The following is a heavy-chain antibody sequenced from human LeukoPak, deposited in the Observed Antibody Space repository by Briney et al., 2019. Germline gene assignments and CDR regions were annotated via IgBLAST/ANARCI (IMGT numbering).Heavy chain of an antibody. CDR2: IYDSGST. D-gene: IGHD3-22*01. J-gene: IGHJ2*01. Sequence: SETLSLTCTVSGGSISSYYWSWIRQPPGKGLEWIGYIYDSGSTNYNPSLKSRVTISVDTSKNQFSLKLSSVTAADTAVYYCARGRTYYYDSSGYYRPRYFDLWGRGSLVTVSS. V-gene: IGHV4-59*12. CDR3: ARGRTYYYDSSGYYRPRYFDL. CDR1: GGSISSYY.